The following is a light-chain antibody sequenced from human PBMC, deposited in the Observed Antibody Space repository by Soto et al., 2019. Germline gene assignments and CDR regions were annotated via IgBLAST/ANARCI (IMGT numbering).Light chain of an antibody. Sequence: DIVMTQSPDSLVVFLGEGATINCRSARGLFSGSNIKNYLAWYNRKPGHPPNLLIYWASTRESGVPDRFSGSGSGTDFTLTISSLQADDVAVYYCQQYLSIPRTFGQGTKVEIK. CDR2: WAS. CDR1: RGLFSGSNIKNY. CDR3: QQYLSIPRT. V-gene: IGKV4-1*01. J-gene: IGKJ1*01.